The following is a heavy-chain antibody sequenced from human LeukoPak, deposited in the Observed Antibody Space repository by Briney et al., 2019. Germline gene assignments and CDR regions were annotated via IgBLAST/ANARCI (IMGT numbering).Heavy chain of an antibody. D-gene: IGHD3-22*01. CDR2: INAGNGNT. CDR3: ATPDSSGYYYWFDP. Sequence: ASVKVSCKASGYTFTSYAMHWVRQAPGQRLEWMGWINAGNGNTKYSQKFQGRVTMTEDTSTDTAYMELSSLRSEDTAVYYCATPDSSGYYYWFDPWGQGTPVTVSS. J-gene: IGHJ5*02. V-gene: IGHV1-3*01. CDR1: GYTFTSYA.